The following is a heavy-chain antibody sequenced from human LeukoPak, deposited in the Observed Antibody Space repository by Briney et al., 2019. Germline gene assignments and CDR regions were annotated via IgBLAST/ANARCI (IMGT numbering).Heavy chain of an antibody. Sequence: QPGGSLRLSCSASGFTFSSYAMHWVRQAPGKGLEYVSAISSNGGSTYYADSVKGRFTISRDNSKNTLFLQMSSLRAEDTAVYYCVKDGGYSSSWYNWFDPWGQGTLVTVSS. CDR3: VKDGGYSSSWYNWFDP. D-gene: IGHD6-13*01. V-gene: IGHV3-64D*06. CDR1: GFTFSSYA. CDR2: ISSNGGST. J-gene: IGHJ5*02.